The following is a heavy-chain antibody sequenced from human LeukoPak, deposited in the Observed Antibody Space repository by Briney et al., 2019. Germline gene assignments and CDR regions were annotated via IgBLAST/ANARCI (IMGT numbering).Heavy chain of an antibody. CDR3: AKGLGYYDFWSGDEYYFDY. J-gene: IGHJ4*02. CDR1: GFTFSSYA. D-gene: IGHD3-3*01. V-gene: IGHV3-23*01. CDR2: ISGSGGST. Sequence: GGSLRLSCAASGFTFSSYAMSWVRQAPGKGLEWVSAISGSGGSTYYADSVKGRFTISRDNSKNTLYLQMNSLRAEDTAVYYCAKGLGYYDFWSGDEYYFDYWGQGTLVTVSS.